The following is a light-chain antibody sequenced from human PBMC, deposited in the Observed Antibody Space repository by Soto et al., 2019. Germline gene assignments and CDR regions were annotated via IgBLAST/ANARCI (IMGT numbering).Light chain of an antibody. J-gene: IGKJ5*01. CDR3: MQALQIPPT. V-gene: IGKV2-28*01. Sequence: DFVMTQSPLSLPVTPGEPASISCRSSQSLLHSNGYNYLDWYLQKPGQSPQLLIYLGSNRASGVPDRFSGSGSGTDFTLKISRVEAEDVGIYYCMQALQIPPTFGQGTRLESK. CDR2: LGS. CDR1: QSLLHSNGYNY.